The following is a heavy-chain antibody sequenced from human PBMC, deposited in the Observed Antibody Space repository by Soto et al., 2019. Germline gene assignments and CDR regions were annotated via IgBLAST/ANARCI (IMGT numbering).Heavy chain of an antibody. V-gene: IGHV4-59*08. CDR3: ARRRGYSGYDPYFDY. D-gene: IGHD5-12*01. CDR2: IYYSGST. CDR1: GGSISSYY. Sequence: SETLSLTCTVSGGSISSYYWSWIRQPPGKGLGWIGYIYYSGSTNYNPSLKSRVTISVDTSKNQFSLKLSSVTAADTAVYYCARRRGYSGYDPYFDYWGQGTLVTVSS. J-gene: IGHJ4*02.